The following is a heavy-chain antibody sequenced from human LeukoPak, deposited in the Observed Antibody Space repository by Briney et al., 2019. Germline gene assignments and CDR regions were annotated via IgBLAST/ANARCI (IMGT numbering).Heavy chain of an antibody. CDR2: IWYDGSNK. Sequence: GGSLRLSCAASGFTFSSYGMHWVRQAPGKGLEWVAVIWYDGSNKYYADSVKGRFTISRDNSKNTLCLQMNSLRAEDTAVYYCAREKHLNWFDPWGQGTLVTVSS. CDR1: GFTFSSYG. J-gene: IGHJ5*02. V-gene: IGHV3-33*01. CDR3: AREKHLNWFDP.